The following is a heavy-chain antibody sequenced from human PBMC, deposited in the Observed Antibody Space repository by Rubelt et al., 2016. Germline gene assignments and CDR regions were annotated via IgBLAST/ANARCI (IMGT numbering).Heavy chain of an antibody. D-gene: IGHD1-7*01. J-gene: IGHJ4*02. CDR3: ARDPRAGTTSFDY. CDR2: IYYSGST. CDR1: GGSISSSSYY. Sequence: QLQLQESGPGLVKPSETLSLTCTVSGGSISSSSYYWGWIRQPPGKGLEWIGSIYYSGSTYYNPCLKSRVTISVDTAKNQCALKLSSVTAADTAVYYCARDPRAGTTSFDYWGQGTLVTVSS. V-gene: IGHV4-39*07.